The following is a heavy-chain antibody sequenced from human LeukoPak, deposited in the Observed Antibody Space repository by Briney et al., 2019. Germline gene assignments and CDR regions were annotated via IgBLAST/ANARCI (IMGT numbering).Heavy chain of an antibody. CDR1: GYTFTSYD. V-gene: IGHV1-8*01. Sequence: ASVKVSCKASGYTFTSYDINWVRQATGQGLEWMGWMNPNSGNTGYAQKFQGRVTMTRNTSISTAYMELSSLRSEDTAVYYCARVGDDSSGYYYGNAFDIWGQGTMVTVSS. J-gene: IGHJ3*02. D-gene: IGHD3-22*01. CDR2: MNPNSGNT. CDR3: ARVGDDSSGYYYGNAFDI.